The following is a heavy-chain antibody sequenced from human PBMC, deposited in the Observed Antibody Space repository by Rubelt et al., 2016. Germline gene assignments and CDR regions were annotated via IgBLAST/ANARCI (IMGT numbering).Heavy chain of an antibody. Sequence: GPGLVKPSETLSLTCTVSGGSISSYYWSWIRQPPGKGLEWIGYIYYSGNTNYNPSLKSRVTISVDTSKNQFSLKLSSVTAADTAVYYCARGKWGWELRFDYWGQGTLVTVSS. V-gene: IGHV4-59*08. CDR3: ARGKWGWELRFDY. D-gene: IGHD1-26*01. CDR2: IYYSGNT. CDR1: GGSISSYY. J-gene: IGHJ4*02.